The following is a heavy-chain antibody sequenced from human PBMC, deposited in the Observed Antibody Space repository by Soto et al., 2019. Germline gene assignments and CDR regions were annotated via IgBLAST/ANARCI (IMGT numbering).Heavy chain of an antibody. Sequence: SVKVSCKASGYTFIGYYMHWVRQAPGQGLEWMGWINPNSGGTNYAQKFQGRVTMTRDTSISTAYMELSRLRSDDTAVYYCARESEYCSGGSCYVNWFDPWGQGTLVTVSS. V-gene: IGHV1-2*02. J-gene: IGHJ5*02. CDR3: ARESEYCSGGSCYVNWFDP. CDR2: INPNSGGT. CDR1: GYTFIGYY. D-gene: IGHD2-15*01.